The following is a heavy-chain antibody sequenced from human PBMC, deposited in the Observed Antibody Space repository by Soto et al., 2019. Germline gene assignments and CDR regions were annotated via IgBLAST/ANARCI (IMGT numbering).Heavy chain of an antibody. V-gene: IGHV3-48*02. D-gene: IGHD3-16*01. Sequence: EVQLVESGGGLVQPGGSRKLSCEASGFTFSNYNMNWVRQAPGKGLEWLAYISTTRTTIYYADSVKGRFTIARDNVKSSLYLYMNSLRDEDTAVYYCARGRVGLDYWGQGTLVTVSS. CDR1: GFTFSNYN. J-gene: IGHJ4*02. CDR3: ARGRVGLDY. CDR2: ISTTRTTI.